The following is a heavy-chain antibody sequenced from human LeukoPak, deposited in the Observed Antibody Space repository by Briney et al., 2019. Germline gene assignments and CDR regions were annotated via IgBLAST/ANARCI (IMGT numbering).Heavy chain of an antibody. J-gene: IGHJ4*02. V-gene: IGHV3-23*01. CDR3: AKRPFYDGGGFPLEY. CDR1: GFTLSSYM. D-gene: IGHD3-22*01. CDR2: ITSDGST. Sequence: GGSLRLSFAAPGFTLSSYMMSWARQAPGQGLEWVSTITSDGSTFYADSVRGRFTISRDNSKNTLYLQMNSLRVEDTAVYYCAKRPFYDGGGFPLEYWGQGTLVTVSS.